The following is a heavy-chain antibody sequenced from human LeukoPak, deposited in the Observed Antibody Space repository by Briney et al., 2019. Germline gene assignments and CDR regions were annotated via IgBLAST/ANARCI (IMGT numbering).Heavy chain of an antibody. CDR3: ARDNSVGDNAWWFDP. J-gene: IGHJ5*02. D-gene: IGHD1-26*01. CDR1: GYTLTELS. V-gene: IGHV1-24*01. Sequence: GDSVKVSCKVSGYTLTELSMHWVRQAPGKGLEWMRGFDPEDGETIYAQKFQGRVTMTRDMSTSTDYMELSSLRSEDTAIYYCARDNSVGDNAWWFDPWGQGTLVTVSS. CDR2: FDPEDGET.